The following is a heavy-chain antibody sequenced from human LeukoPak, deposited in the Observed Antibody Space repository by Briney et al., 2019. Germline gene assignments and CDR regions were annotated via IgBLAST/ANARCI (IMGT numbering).Heavy chain of an antibody. V-gene: IGHV1-2*02. Sequence: GASVKVSCKASGYTFTNYFMHWVRQAPGQGLEWMGWINPNTGGTTYAQNLQGRVTMTRDTSISTAYMELNSLRSDDTTVYYCARVGGSWYLRLGSWGQGTLVTVSS. CDR1: GYTFTNYF. J-gene: IGHJ4*02. CDR3: ARVGGSWYLRLGS. CDR2: INPNTGGT. D-gene: IGHD6-13*01.